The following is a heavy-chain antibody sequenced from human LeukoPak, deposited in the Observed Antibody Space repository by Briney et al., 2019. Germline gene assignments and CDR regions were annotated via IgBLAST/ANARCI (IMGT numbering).Heavy chain of an antibody. CDR1: GYSFTSYW. J-gene: IGHJ4*02. V-gene: IGHV5-10-1*01. CDR2: IDPSDSYT. CDR3: ARRLSYGSGSYRTYYFDY. D-gene: IGHD3-10*01. Sequence: GESLKISCKGSGYSFTSYWISWVRQMPGEGLEWMGRIDPSDSYTNYSPSFQGHVTISADKSISTAYLQWSSLRASDTAMYYCARRLSYGSGSYRTYYFDYWGQGTLVTVSS.